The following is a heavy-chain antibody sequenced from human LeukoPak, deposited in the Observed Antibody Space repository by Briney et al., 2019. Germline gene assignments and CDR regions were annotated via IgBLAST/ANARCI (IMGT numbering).Heavy chain of an antibody. D-gene: IGHD5-24*01. J-gene: IGHJ4*02. Sequence: GGSLRLSCAASGFSFDEYALHWVRQAPGKGLEWVSLISGDGSSTYYADSVKGRFTISRDNSKSSLYLQMNSLRTEDTAFYYCAGDKSFGGWLQKNGVFVYWGQGALVTVSS. CDR2: ISGDGSST. CDR1: GFSFDEYA. V-gene: IGHV3-43*02. CDR3: AGDKSFGGWLQKNGVFVY.